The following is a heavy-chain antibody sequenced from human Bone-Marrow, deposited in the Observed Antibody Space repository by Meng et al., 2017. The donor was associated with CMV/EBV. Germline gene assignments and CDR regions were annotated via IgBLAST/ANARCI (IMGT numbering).Heavy chain of an antibody. Sequence: ASVKVSCKASGYTFTGYYMHWVRQAPGQGLVWMGWINPNSGGTNYAQKFQGRVTMTRDTSISTAYMELSRLRSDDTAVYYCARAAVPAATFDYWGQGTLVTVSS. V-gene: IGHV1-2*02. CDR3: ARAAVPAATFDY. D-gene: IGHD2-2*01. CDR2: INPNSGGT. J-gene: IGHJ4*02. CDR1: GYTFTGYY.